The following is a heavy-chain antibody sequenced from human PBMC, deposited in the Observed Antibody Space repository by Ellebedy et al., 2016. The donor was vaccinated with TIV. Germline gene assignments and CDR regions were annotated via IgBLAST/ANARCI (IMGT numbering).Heavy chain of an antibody. D-gene: IGHD5-18*01. CDR3: AKDRTSGDGYWVFDQ. CDR1: GFTFSIYA. CDR2: ISGSGDRT. J-gene: IGHJ4*02. V-gene: IGHV3-23*01. Sequence: PGGSLRLSCAASGFTFSIYAMSWVRQAPGKGLEWVSLISGSGDRTYYADSVKGRFTISRDNSKDTLYVQMNSLRPEDTAVYYCAKDRTSGDGYWVFDQWGQGTLVTVSS.